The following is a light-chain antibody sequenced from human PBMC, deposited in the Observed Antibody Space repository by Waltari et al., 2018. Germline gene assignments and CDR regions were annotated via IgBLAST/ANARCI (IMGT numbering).Light chain of an antibody. CDR1: SRDVGTYTL. CDR3: CSYSRSTTFVI. CDR2: EVS. V-gene: IGLV2-23*02. Sequence: QSALTQPASVSGSPGQSITISCTGTSRDVGTYTLVSSYQQHPGKAPKLLISEVSERPSGVSDRFSASKSADTASLTISGLQAEDEADYYCCSYSRSTTFVIFGGGTKLTVL. J-gene: IGLJ2*01.